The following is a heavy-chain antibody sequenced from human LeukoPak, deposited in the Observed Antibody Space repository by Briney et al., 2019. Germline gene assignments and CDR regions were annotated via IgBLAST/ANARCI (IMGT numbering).Heavy chain of an antibody. D-gene: IGHD3/OR15-3a*01. CDR1: GGSFSGYY. CDR3: ARQEIGLRSFDP. Sequence: PSETLSLTCAVYGGSFSGYYWSWIRQPPGKGLEWIGEINHSGSTNYNPSLKSRVTISADTSKNQFSLNLSSVTAADTAVYYCARQEIGLRSFDPWGQGTLVTVSS. J-gene: IGHJ5*02. V-gene: IGHV4-34*01. CDR2: INHSGST.